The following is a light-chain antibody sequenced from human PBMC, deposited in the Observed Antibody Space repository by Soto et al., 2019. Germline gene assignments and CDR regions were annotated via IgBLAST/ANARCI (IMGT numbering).Light chain of an antibody. Sequence: EKVMTQSPAALSVSPGERATLSCRASQSVSSYLAWYQQKPGQAPRLLIYDASNRATGIPARFSGSGSGTDFTLTISSLEPEDFAVYYCQQRSNWLYTFGQGTKLEIK. CDR3: QQRSNWLYT. CDR2: DAS. J-gene: IGKJ2*01. V-gene: IGKV3-11*01. CDR1: QSVSSY.